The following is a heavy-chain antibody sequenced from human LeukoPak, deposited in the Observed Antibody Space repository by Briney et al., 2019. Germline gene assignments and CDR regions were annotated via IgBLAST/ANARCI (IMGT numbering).Heavy chain of an antibody. CDR2: IKQDGSEK. J-gene: IGHJ5*02. Sequence: GGSLRLSCAASGFTFSSYWMSWVRQAPGKGLEWVANIKQDGSEKYYVDSVKGRFTISRDNATNSLYLQMNSLIADDTAVYYCARVSYYDFWSGYSSFGWFDPWGQGTLVTVSS. CDR1: GFTFSSYW. V-gene: IGHV3-7*04. D-gene: IGHD3-3*01. CDR3: ARVSYYDFWSGYSSFGWFDP.